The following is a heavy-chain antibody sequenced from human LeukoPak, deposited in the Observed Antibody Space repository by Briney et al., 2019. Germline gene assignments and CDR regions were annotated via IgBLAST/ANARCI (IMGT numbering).Heavy chain of an antibody. V-gene: IGHV3-30-3*02. D-gene: IGHD2-2*01. CDR2: ISYDGSNK. J-gene: IGHJ4*02. CDR3: AKRDSSSTSRYYFDY. Sequence: PGGSLRLSCAASGFTFSSYAMHWVRQAPGKGLEWVAVISYDGSNKYYADSVKGRFTISRDNSKNTLYLQMNSLRAEDTAVYYCAKRDSSSTSRYYFDYWGQGTLVTVSS. CDR1: GFTFSSYA.